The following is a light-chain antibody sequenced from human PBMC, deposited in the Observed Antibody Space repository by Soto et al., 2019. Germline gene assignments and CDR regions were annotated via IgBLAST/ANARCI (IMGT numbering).Light chain of an antibody. J-gene: IGLJ3*02. CDR1: SSDVGGYNY. V-gene: IGLV2-11*01. CDR2: DVS. CDR3: CSYAGSYTLWV. Sequence: QSALTQPRSVSGSPGQSVTICCTGTSSDVGGYNYVSWYQQHPGKAPKLMIYDVSKRPSGVPDRFSGSKSGNTASLTISGLQAEDEGNYYCCSYAGSYTLWVFGGGTKLTVL.